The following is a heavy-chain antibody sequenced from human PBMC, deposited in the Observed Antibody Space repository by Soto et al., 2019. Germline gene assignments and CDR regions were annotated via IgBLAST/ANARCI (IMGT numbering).Heavy chain of an antibody. CDR1: GYIFTNYC. D-gene: IGHD6-19*01. J-gene: IGHJ2*01. Sequence: GESLKISCNGSGYIFTNYCISLVLQTPGKGLEWMGRIDPSDSYTNYSPSFQGHVTISADKSISTAYLQWSSLKASDTGMYYCARPAVAGTNYYFDLWGRGTLVTVSS. CDR3: ARPAVAGTNYYFDL. V-gene: IGHV5-10-1*01. CDR2: IDPSDSYT.